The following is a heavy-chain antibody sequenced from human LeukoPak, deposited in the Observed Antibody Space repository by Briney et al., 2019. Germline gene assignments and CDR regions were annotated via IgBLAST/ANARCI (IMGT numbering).Heavy chain of an antibody. Sequence: PGGSLRLSCAASGFTFSSHEINWVRQAPGRGLEWISYSTSSGSAALYADSVKGRFTISRDNAKNSLYLQMNSLRVEDTAVYYCARLGYCSAGRRYGAGPFDIWGQGTMVTVSS. CDR3: ARLGYCSAGRRYGAGPFDI. V-gene: IGHV3-48*03. J-gene: IGHJ3*02. CDR2: STSSGSAA. CDR1: GFTFSSHE. D-gene: IGHD2-15*01.